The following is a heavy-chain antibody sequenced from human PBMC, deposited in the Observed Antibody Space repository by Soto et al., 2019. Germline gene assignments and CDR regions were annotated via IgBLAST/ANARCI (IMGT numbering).Heavy chain of an antibody. D-gene: IGHD1-1*01. CDR3: ARDGPNGPNDADY. Sequence: LRLSCAASGFTFSSFSMHWVRQAPGKGLEWVAVVSYDGSETYYVDSMKGRFTISRDNSKNTLYLQMNSLRPEDTAVYYCARDGPNGPNDADYWGQGTLVTVSS. V-gene: IGHV3-30-3*01. CDR1: GFTFSSFS. J-gene: IGHJ4*02. CDR2: VSYDGSET.